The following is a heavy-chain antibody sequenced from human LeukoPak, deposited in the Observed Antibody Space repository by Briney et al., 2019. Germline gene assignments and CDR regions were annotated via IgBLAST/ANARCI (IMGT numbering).Heavy chain of an antibody. CDR2: ISGSGGST. D-gene: IGHD5-18*01. J-gene: IGHJ4*02. V-gene: IGHV3-23*01. CDR1: GFTFSSYA. CDR3: AKDHVDTVMAGYFDY. Sequence: GGSLRLSCAASGFTFSSYAMSWVRQAPGKGLEWVSVISGSGGSTYYADSVKGRFTISRDNSKNTLYLQMNSLRAEDTALYYCAKDHVDTVMAGYFDYWGQGTLATVSS.